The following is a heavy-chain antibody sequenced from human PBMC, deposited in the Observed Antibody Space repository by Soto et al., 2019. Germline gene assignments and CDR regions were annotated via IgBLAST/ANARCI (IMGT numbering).Heavy chain of an antibody. CDR2: IYYSGST. V-gene: IGHV4-31*03. CDR1: GGSISSGGYY. D-gene: IGHD5-18*01. CDR3: ARGGVAPGIQLWSYYYYYGTDV. Sequence: PSETLSLTCTVSGGSISSGGYYWSWIRQHPGKGLEWIGYIYYSGSTYYNPSLKSRVTISVDASKNQFSLKLSSVTAADTAVYYCARGGVAPGIQLWSYYYYYGTDVWGQGTTVTVSS. J-gene: IGHJ6*02.